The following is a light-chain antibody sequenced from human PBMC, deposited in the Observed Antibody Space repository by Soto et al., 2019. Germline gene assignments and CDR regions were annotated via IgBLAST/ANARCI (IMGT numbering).Light chain of an antibody. Sequence: QSVLTQPPSASGSPGQSVTISCTGTSSDVGGSNYLSWYQQHPGKAPKLMIYDVSKRPSGVPDRFSGSNSGNTASLTVSGVQAEDEADYYCSLYAGSDNVVFGGGTQVTVL. V-gene: IGLV2-8*01. CDR2: DVS. CDR1: SSDVGGSNY. J-gene: IGLJ2*01. CDR3: SLYAGSDNVV.